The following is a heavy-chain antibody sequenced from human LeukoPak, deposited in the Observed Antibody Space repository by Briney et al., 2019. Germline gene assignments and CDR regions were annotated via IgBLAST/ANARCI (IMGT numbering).Heavy chain of an antibody. V-gene: IGHV3-23*01. D-gene: IGHD6-19*01. CDR3: AKVSVAVTVRSNFDY. J-gene: IGHJ4*02. Sequence: GGSLRLSCAASGFTFSSYAMSWVRQAPGKGLEWVSAISGSGGSTYYADSVKGRFTISRDNSKNTLYLQMNSLRADDSAVYYCAKVSVAVTVRSNFDYWGQGTLVTVSS. CDR1: GFTFSSYA. CDR2: ISGSGGST.